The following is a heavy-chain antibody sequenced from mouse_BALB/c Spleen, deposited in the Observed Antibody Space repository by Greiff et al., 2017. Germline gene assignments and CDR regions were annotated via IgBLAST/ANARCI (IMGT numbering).Heavy chain of an antibody. CDR2: IWGDGST. CDR3: ARDQFITTATGVFDY. J-gene: IGHJ2*01. V-gene: IGHV2-6-7*01. D-gene: IGHD1-2*01. Sequence: VQGVESGPGLVAPSQSLSITCTVSGFSLTGYGVNWVRQPPGKGLEWLGMIWGDGSTDYNSALKSRLSISKDNSKSQVFLKMNSLQTDDTAWYYCARDQFITTATGVFDYWGQGTTLTVSS. CDR1: GFSLTGYG.